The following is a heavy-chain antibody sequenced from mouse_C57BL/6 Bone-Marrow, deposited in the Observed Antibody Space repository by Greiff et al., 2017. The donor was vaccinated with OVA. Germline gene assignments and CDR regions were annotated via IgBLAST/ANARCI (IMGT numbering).Heavy chain of an antibody. CDR1: GYTFTDYY. D-gene: IGHD2-3*01. CDR3: ARGGGYYTYAMDY. CDR2: INPNNGGT. V-gene: IGHV1-26*01. Sequence: EVQLQQSGPELVKPGASVKISCKASGYTFTDYYMNWVKQSHGKSLEWIGDINPNNGGTSYNQKFKGKATLTVDKSSSTAYMERRVLTSESTAVYDGARGGGYYTYAMDYWGQGTSVTVSS. J-gene: IGHJ4*01.